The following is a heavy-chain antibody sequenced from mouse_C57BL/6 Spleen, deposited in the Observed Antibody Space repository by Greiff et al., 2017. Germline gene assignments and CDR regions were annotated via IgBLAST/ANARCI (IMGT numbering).Heavy chain of an antibody. Sequence: QVQLQQPGAELVMPGASVKLSCKASGYTFTSYWMHWVKQRPGQGLEWIGEIDPSDSYTNYNQKFKGKSTWTVDKSSSTAYMQLSSLTSEDSAVYYCASRSGYGWFAYWGQGTLVTVSA. V-gene: IGHV1-69*01. J-gene: IGHJ3*01. CDR1: GYTFTSYW. CDR3: ASRSGYGWFAY. D-gene: IGHD2-14*01. CDR2: IDPSDSYT.